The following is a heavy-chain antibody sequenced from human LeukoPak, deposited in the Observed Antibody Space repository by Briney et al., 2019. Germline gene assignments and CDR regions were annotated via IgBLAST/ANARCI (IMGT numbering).Heavy chain of an antibody. D-gene: IGHD3-22*01. CDR3: ARDSLYYYDSSGYSPPAPDY. J-gene: IGHJ4*02. V-gene: IGHV4-4*07. Sequence: SETLSLTCTVSGGSISSYYWGWIRQPAGKGLEWIGRIYTSGSTNYNPSLKSRVTMSVDTSKNQFSLKLSSVTAADTAVYYCARDSLYYYDSSGYSPPAPDYWGQGTLVTVSS. CDR2: IYTSGST. CDR1: GGSISSYY.